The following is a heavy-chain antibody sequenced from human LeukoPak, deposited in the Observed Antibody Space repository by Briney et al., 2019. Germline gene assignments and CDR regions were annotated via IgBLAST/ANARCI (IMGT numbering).Heavy chain of an antibody. CDR1: GYSISSGYY. D-gene: IGHD1/OR15-1a*01. J-gene: IGHJ6*03. CDR3: ARAGKQTTYYYYYYMDV. V-gene: IGHV4-38-2*02. Sequence: SETLSLTCTVSGYSISSGYYWGWIRQPPGKGLEWIGSIYHSRSTYYNPSLKSRVTISVDTSKNQFSLKLSSVTAADTAVYYCARAGKQTTYYYYYYMDVWGKGTTVTVSS. CDR2: IYHSRST.